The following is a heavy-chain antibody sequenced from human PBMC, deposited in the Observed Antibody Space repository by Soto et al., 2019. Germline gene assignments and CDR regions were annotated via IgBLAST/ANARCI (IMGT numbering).Heavy chain of an antibody. J-gene: IGHJ5*02. CDR1: GYTFTGYY. CDR2: INPNSGGT. CDR3: ARRSVIYSSGWWFDP. Sequence: QVQLVQSGAEVKKPGASVKVSCKASGYTFTGYYMHWVRQAPGQGLEWMGWINPNSGGTNYAQKFQGRVTMTSDTSISTAYMALSRLRSADTAVYYCARRSVIYSSGWWFDPWGQGTLVTVSS. V-gene: IGHV1-2*02. D-gene: IGHD6-19*01.